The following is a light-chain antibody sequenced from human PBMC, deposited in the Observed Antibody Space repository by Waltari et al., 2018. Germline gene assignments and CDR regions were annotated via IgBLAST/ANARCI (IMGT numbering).Light chain of an antibody. V-gene: IGKV1-5*03. J-gene: IGKJ4*01. CDR1: QSISNW. CDR2: KAS. CDR3: QQYNSYSPLT. Sequence: DIQMTQSPSTLSASVGDRVTITCRASQSISNWLAWYQQKPGKAPNLLIYKASSLESGVPSRFSGSGSGTEFTLTISSLQPDDFATYYCQQYNSYSPLTFGGGTKVEIK.